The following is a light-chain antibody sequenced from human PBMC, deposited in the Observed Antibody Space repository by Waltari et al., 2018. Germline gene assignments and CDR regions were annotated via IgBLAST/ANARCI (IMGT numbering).Light chain of an antibody. CDR2: EAS. J-gene: IGKJ4*01. CDR3: QQYHSVPRT. CDR1: EDIKHS. Sequence: DIHMTQSPSSLSAPVGDRVTITCQVSEDIKHSLNWFHQIPGTAPDVLIFEASNSQTGAPSRFSGSGSWTDFTFTISSLQPGDIGTYYCQQYHSVPRTFGGGTTVEIK. V-gene: IGKV1-33*01.